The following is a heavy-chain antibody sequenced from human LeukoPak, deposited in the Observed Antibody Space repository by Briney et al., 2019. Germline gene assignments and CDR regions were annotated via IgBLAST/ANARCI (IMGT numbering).Heavy chain of an antibody. J-gene: IGHJ4*02. CDR1: GYTFTSYA. Sequence: GASVKVSCKASGYTFTSYAMHWVRQAPGQRLEWMGWINAGNANTKYSQKFQGRVTITRDTSASTAYMELSSLRSEDTAVYYCAKDQTVAVAGPFDNWGQGTLVTVSS. D-gene: IGHD6-19*01. CDR3: AKDQTVAVAGPFDN. V-gene: IGHV1-3*01. CDR2: INAGNANT.